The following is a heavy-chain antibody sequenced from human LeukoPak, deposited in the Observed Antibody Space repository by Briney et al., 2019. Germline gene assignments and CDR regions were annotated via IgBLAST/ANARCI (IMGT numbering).Heavy chain of an antibody. D-gene: IGHD1-1*01. J-gene: IGHJ4*02. V-gene: IGHV4-39*07. Sequence: SETLSLTCTVSGGSISSSSYYWGWIRQPPGKGLEWIGSIYYSGSTYYNPSLKSRVTISVDTSKNQFSLKLSSVTAADTAVYYCARSERGDCDYWGQGTLVTVSS. CDR2: IYYSGST. CDR3: ARSERGDCDY. CDR1: GGSISSSSYY.